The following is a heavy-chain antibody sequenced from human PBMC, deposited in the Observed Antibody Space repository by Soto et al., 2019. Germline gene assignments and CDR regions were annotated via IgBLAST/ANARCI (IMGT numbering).Heavy chain of an antibody. V-gene: IGHV3-15*01. Sequence: PWGSLLLSCSASVFTFTNAWMNWVRQAPGKGLEWVGRIKSKVHGGSVDYAAPVKGRFTISRDDSENTLYLQMNSLQTEDTAVYYCATLQSRSNFDFWGQGTVVTVSS. J-gene: IGHJ4*02. D-gene: IGHD6-13*01. CDR1: VFTFTNAW. CDR3: ATLQSRSNFDF. CDR2: IKSKVHGGSV.